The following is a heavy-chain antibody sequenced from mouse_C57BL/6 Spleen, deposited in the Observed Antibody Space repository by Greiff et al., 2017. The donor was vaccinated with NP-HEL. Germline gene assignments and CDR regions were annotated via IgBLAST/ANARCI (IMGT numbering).Heavy chain of an antibody. CDR2: ISYDGSN. Sequence: EVKLMESGPGLVKPSQSLSLTCSVTGYSITSGYYWNWIRQFPGNKLEWMGYISYDGSNNYNPSLKNRISITRDTSKNQFFLKLNSVTTEDTATYYCARGVQRGDFDYWGQGTTLTVSS. J-gene: IGHJ2*01. V-gene: IGHV3-6*01. CDR3: ARGVQRGDFDY. CDR1: GYSITSGYY.